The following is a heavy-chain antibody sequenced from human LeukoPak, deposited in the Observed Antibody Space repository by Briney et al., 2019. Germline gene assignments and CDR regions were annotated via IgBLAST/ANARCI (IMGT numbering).Heavy chain of an antibody. CDR3: ARDPRTTGKSNYGMDV. J-gene: IGHJ6*02. CDR2: ISHDGSVQ. D-gene: IGHD4-17*01. V-gene: IGHV3-30*03. Sequence: GGSLRLSCAASGFTFSDYGMQWVRQAPGKGLDWVAVISHDGSVQHYAESVKGRFTISRDNSKNTLYLQMNSLRPEDTAVYYCARDPRTTGKSNYGMDVWGQGTTVTVSS. CDR1: GFTFSDYG.